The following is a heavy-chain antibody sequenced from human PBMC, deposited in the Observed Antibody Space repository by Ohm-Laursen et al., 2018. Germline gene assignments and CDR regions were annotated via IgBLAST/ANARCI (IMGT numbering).Heavy chain of an antibody. D-gene: IGHD2-15*01. CDR1: GYTFTSYG. J-gene: IGHJ4*02. CDR3: AREGYCSGGSCLRGLGY. Sequence: ASVKVSCNASGYTFTSYGISWVRQAPGQGLEWMGWISAYNGNTNYAQKLQGRVTMTTDTSTSTAYMELRSLRSDDTAVYYCAREGYCSGGSCLRGLGYWGQGTLVTVSS. V-gene: IGHV1-18*01. CDR2: ISAYNGNT.